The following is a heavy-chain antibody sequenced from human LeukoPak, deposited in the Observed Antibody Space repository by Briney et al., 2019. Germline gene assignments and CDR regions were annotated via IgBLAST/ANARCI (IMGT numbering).Heavy chain of an antibody. CDR2: MYNSGST. D-gene: IGHD4-11*01. Sequence: SETLSLTCTVSGGVIRSYYWSWIRQPPGKGLEWIGYMYNSGSTNYNPSLKSRVTISVDTSKNQFSLKLSSVTAADTAVYYCARGAQQLPYYFDYWGQGILVTVSS. J-gene: IGHJ4*01. CDR1: GGVIRSYY. CDR3: ARGAQQLPYYFDY. V-gene: IGHV4-59*01.